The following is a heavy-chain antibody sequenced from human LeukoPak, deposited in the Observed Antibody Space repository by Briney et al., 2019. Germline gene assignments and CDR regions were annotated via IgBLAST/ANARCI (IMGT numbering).Heavy chain of an antibody. CDR3: ARVQCSGGSCYSGY. J-gene: IGHJ4*02. Sequence: ASVKVSCKASGYTFTGYYMHWVRQAPGQGLEWMGRINPNSGGTNYAQKFQGRVTMTRDTSISTAYMELSRLGSDDTAVYYCARVQCSGGSCYSGYWGQGTLVTVSS. V-gene: IGHV1-2*06. D-gene: IGHD2-15*01. CDR2: INPNSGGT. CDR1: GYTFTGYY.